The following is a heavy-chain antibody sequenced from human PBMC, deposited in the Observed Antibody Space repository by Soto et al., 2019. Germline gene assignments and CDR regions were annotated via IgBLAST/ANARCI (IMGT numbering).Heavy chain of an antibody. D-gene: IGHD6-19*01. J-gene: IGHJ4*02. CDR3: AKGPSGWYFDY. CDR1: GFTFSSYG. V-gene: IGHV3-30*18. Sequence: QVQLVESGGGVVQPGRSLRLSCPASGFTFSSYGMHWVRQAPGKGLEWVAVISYDGSNKYYADSVKGRFTISRDNSKNTLYLQMNSLRAEDTAVYYCAKGPSGWYFDYWGQGTLVTVSS. CDR2: ISYDGSNK.